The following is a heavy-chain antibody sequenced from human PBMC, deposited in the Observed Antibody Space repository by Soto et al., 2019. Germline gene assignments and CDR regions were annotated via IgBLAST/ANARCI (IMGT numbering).Heavy chain of an antibody. CDR3: ATISDRGITAALDF. V-gene: IGHV3-23*01. Sequence: EVQLLESGGGLIQPGGSLRLSCTASTFTFSYYAMSWVRQAPGEGLEWVAGISGSDGTTYYTESVKGRFSISRDNSNNTLYLHLSSLRAEDTAIYYCATISDRGITAALDFWGQGTLVTVSS. D-gene: IGHD6-13*01. CDR1: TFTFSYYA. CDR2: ISGSDGTT. J-gene: IGHJ4*02.